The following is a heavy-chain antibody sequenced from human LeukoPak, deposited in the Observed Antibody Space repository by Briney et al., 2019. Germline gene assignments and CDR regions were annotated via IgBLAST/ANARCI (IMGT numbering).Heavy chain of an antibody. CDR2: ISAFNGNT. CDR1: GYIFAKYG. Sequence: ASVKVSCKASGYIFAKYGITWVRQASGQGLEWMGWISAFNGNTNYAQKFLARVTMTTDTSTGTAYMELRSLSSDDTAVYYCARGRQLHLGELFPFAEFFQPWGQGTLVTVFS. D-gene: IGHD3-16*01. J-gene: IGHJ1*01. V-gene: IGHV1-18*01. CDR3: ARGRQLHLGELFPFAEFFQP.